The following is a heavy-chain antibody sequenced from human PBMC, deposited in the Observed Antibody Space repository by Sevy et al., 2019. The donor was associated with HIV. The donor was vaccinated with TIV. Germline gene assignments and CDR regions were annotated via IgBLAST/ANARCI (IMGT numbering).Heavy chain of an antibody. CDR1: GFTFTDYY. V-gene: IGHV3-11*01. CDR2: ISSSGDTI. J-gene: IGHJ4*02. CDR3: ARESRTRFTDC. D-gene: IGHD2-2*01. Sequence: GGSLRLSCAASGFTFTDYYMSWIRQAPGKGLEWLSYISSSGDTIQYADSVKGRSTISRDNAKNSLSLQMNSLRAEDTAVYYCARESRTRFTDCWGQGTLVTVSS.